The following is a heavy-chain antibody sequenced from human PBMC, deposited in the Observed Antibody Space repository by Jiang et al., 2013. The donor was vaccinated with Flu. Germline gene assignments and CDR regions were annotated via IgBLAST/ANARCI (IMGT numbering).Heavy chain of an antibody. V-gene: IGHV5-51*01. CDR3: ARRKEDIVVVPAAIQDNYYYYYMDV. Sequence: GAEVKKPGESLTISCKASGYSFTSYWIAWVRQMPGKGLEWMGIIYPGDSDTRYSPSFQGQVTFSADKSINTAYLQWSSLKASDTAMYYCARRKEDIVVVPAAIQDNYYYYYMDVWGKGTTVTVSS. CDR1: GYSFTSYW. CDR2: IYPGDSDT. J-gene: IGHJ6*03. D-gene: IGHD2-2*01.